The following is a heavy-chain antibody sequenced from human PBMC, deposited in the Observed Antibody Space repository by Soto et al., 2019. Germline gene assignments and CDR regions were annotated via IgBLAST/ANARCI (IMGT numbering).Heavy chain of an antibody. J-gene: IGHJ6*02. CDR2: ISYGGSNK. CDR1: GFTFSSYG. D-gene: IGHD3-3*01. CDR3: TTLSITIFGVVLMDV. V-gene: IGHV3-30*03. Sequence: GGSLRLSCAASGFTFSSYGMHWVRQAPGKGLEWVAVISYGGSNKYYADSVKGRFTISRDNSKNTLYLQMNSLKTEDTAVYYCTTLSITIFGVVLMDVWGQGTTVTVSS.